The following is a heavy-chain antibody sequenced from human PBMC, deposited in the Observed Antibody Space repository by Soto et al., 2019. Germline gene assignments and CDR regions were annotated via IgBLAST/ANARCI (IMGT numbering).Heavy chain of an antibody. Sequence: EMPLVESGGGLVQPGGSLRLSCAASGFTVSSNYMSWVRQAPGKGLEWVSVIYSGGSTYYADSVKGRFTISRDNSKNTLYLQMNSLRAEDTAVYYCARGPDSSGWGYYFDYWGQGTLVTVSS. CDR1: GFTVSSNY. J-gene: IGHJ4*02. V-gene: IGHV3-66*01. CDR3: ARGPDSSGWGYYFDY. CDR2: IYSGGST. D-gene: IGHD6-19*01.